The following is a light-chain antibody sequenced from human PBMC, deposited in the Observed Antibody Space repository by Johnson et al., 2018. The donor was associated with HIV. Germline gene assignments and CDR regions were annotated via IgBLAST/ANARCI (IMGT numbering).Light chain of an antibody. Sequence: QSVLTQPPSVSAAPGQKVTISCSGSSSNIGNNYVSWYQQLPGTAPKLLIYDNNKRPSGIPGRFFGSKSGTSATLGITGLQTGDEADYYCRTWDSRLSAWSFGTGTKVAVL. CDR2: DNN. J-gene: IGLJ1*01. CDR3: RTWDSRLSAWS. V-gene: IGLV1-51*01. CDR1: SSNIGNNY.